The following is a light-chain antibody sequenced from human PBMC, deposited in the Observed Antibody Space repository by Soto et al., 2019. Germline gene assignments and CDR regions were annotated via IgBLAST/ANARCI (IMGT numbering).Light chain of an antibody. CDR3: QQYNNWPLT. Sequence: ETVMTQSPVTLSVSPGERATLSCRASQSVRDNLAWYQQKPGQPPRLLIYGTSTRATGIPARFSGSGSGTEFTLTISSLQSEDFAVYYCQQYNNWPLTFGGGPRWRSN. CDR1: QSVRDN. V-gene: IGKV3-15*01. J-gene: IGKJ4*01. CDR2: GTS.